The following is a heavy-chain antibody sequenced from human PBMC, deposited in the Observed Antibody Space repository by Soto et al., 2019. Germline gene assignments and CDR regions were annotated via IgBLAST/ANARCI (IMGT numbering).Heavy chain of an antibody. D-gene: IGHD3-22*01. J-gene: IGHJ6*02. CDR3: VKDGGAKWLFVVGYYYYGMDV. CDR1: GFTFSSYA. V-gene: IGHV3-64D*08. Sequence: PGGSLRLSCSASGFTFSSYAMHWVRQAPGKGLEYVSAISSDGGSTYYADSVKGRFTIPRDNSKNTLYLQMSSLRAEDTAVYYCVKDGGAKWLFVVGYYYYGMDVWGQGTTVTVSS. CDR2: ISSDGGST.